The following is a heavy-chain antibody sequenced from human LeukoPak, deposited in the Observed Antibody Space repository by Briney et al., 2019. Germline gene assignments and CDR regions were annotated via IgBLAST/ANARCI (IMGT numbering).Heavy chain of an antibody. CDR2: INHSGST. J-gene: IGHJ6*02. Sequence: SETLSLTCAVYGGSFSGYYWRWIRQPPGKGLEWNGEINHSGSTNYNPSLKSRVTISVDTSKNQFSLKLSSVTAADTAVYYCARGLGRSITMVRGVMDVWGQGTTVTVSS. CDR1: GGSFSGYY. CDR3: ARGLGRSITMVRGVMDV. D-gene: IGHD3-10*01. V-gene: IGHV4-34*01.